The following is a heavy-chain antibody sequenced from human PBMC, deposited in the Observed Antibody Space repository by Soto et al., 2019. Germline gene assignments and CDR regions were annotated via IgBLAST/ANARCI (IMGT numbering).Heavy chain of an antibody. CDR3: AKDPLPLFGIHSTSP. CDR1: GFTFSSYA. D-gene: IGHD2-2*01. J-gene: IGHJ5*02. CDR2: ISGSGGST. V-gene: IGHV3-23*01. Sequence: PGGSLRLSCAASGFTFSSYAMSWVRQAPGKGLEWVSAISGSGGSTYYADTVKGRLTISRDNSKNTLYLQMNSQKDEDTTVYKCAKDPLPLFGIHSTSPWCQGTLVTVS.